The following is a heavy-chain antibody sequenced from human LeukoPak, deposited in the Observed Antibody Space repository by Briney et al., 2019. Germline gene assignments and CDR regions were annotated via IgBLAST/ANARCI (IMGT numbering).Heavy chain of an antibody. CDR1: GFIFSSYS. CDR3: AKHMTPESTTPYYYGMDV. D-gene: IGHD2-15*01. V-gene: IGHV3-21*01. Sequence: KPGGSLRLSCAASGFIFSSYSMNWVRQAPEKGLEWVSSISNSGIYIYYADSVKGRFTMSRDNGKNSLFLQMNSLRAEDTAVYFCAKHMTPESTTPYYYGMDVWGQGTTVTVSS. J-gene: IGHJ6*02. CDR2: ISNSGIYI.